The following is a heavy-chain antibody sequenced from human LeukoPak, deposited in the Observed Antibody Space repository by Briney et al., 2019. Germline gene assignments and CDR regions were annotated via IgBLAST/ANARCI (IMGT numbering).Heavy chain of an antibody. D-gene: IGHD3-10*01. V-gene: IGHV3-21*01. CDR2: ISSSSNDI. Sequence: GGSLRLSCVVSGLTFTSYTMDWVRQAPGKGLEWLSSISSSSNDIYYADSVKGRFTISRDNAKNSVLLQMNSLRAEDTTLYYCAIIRGRNSWGQGTLVTVSS. CDR1: GLTFTSYT. J-gene: IGHJ4*02. CDR3: AIIRGRNS.